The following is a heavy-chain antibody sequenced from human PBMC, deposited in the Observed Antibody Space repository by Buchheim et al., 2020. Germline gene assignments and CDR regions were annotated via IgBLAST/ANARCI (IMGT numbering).Heavy chain of an antibody. CDR3: VHRPSGNSFQY. CDR1: GFSLSTSGLS. D-gene: IGHD1-26*01. J-gene: IGHJ1*01. V-gene: IGHV2-5*01. Sequence: QITLKESGPMLVKPTQTLTLTCTFSGFSLSTSGLSVAWIRQPPGKALEWLALIYLNDNKRYSPSLKDRLAITQDTSKNPVVLTLSNMDPVDTATYFCVHRPSGNSFQYWGQGTL. CDR2: IYLNDNK.